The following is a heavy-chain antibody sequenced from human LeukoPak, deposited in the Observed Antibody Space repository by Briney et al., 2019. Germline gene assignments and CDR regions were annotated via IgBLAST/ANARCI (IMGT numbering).Heavy chain of an antibody. CDR2: ISSGSSAI. Sequence: PGGSLRLSCEASGFTFTTYSMTWVRQAPGKGLEWVSIISSGSSAIFSADALKGRFTISRDDAKNLLYLDMNSLRAEDTAVYYCARSSEGWFDPWGQGTLVTVSS. CDR3: ARSSEGWFDP. V-gene: IGHV3-21*01. J-gene: IGHJ5*02. CDR1: GFTFTTYS. D-gene: IGHD6-6*01.